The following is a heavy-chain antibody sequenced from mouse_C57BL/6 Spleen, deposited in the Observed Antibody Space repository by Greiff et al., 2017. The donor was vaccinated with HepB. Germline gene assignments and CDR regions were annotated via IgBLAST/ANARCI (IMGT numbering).Heavy chain of an antibody. CDR2: ISDGGSYT. D-gene: IGHD2-4*01. J-gene: IGHJ3*01. CDR1: GFTFSSYA. V-gene: IGHV5-4*01. Sequence: EVKLVESGGGLVKPGGSLKLSCAASGFTFSSYAMSWVRQTPEKRLEWVATISDGGSYTYYPDNVKGRFTISRDNAKNNLYLKMSHLKSEDTAMYYWARDRDDDYDGAWCAYWGQGTLVTVSA. CDR3: ARDRDDDYDGAWCAY.